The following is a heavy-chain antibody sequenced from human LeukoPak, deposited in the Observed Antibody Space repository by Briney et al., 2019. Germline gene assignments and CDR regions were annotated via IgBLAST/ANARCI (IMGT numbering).Heavy chain of an antibody. D-gene: IGHD5-18*01. Sequence: GGSLRLSCEASGFTFSSYAMSWVRQAPGKGLEWVSAIRGSGGSTYYADSVKGRFTISRDNSKNTLYLQMNSLRAEDTAVYYCAKVVYSYGNYYYYGMDVWGQGTTVTVSS. V-gene: IGHV3-23*01. CDR1: GFTFSSYA. CDR3: AKVVYSYGNYYYYGMDV. CDR2: IRGSGGST. J-gene: IGHJ6*02.